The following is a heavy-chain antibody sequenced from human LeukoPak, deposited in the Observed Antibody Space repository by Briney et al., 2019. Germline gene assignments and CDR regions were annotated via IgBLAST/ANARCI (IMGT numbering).Heavy chain of an antibody. CDR3: ARDVVRGSGSYYTWFDP. J-gene: IGHJ5*02. V-gene: IGHV4-34*01. Sequence: SETLSLTCAVYGGSFSGYYWSWSRQPPGKGLEWIGEINHSGSTNYNPSLKSRVTISVDTSKNQFSLKLSSVTAADTAVYYCARDVVRGSGSYYTWFDPWGQGTLVTVSS. CDR2: INHSGST. D-gene: IGHD3-10*01. CDR1: GGSFSGYY.